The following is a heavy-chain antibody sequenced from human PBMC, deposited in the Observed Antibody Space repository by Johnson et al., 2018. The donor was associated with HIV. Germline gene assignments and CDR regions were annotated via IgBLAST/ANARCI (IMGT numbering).Heavy chain of an antibody. CDR3: ARRFYDSSGAGFDI. J-gene: IGHJ3*02. D-gene: IGHD3-22*01. CDR1: GFSFSNYA. V-gene: IGHV3-30*14. CDR2: ISKDGSSA. Sequence: VQLVESGGGVVQPGSSLTLSCAASGFSFSNYAMHWVRQAPGKGLEWAAVISKDGSSAYYADSVKGRFTISRDNSKNTLYLQMGSLRAEDMAVYYCARRFYDSSGAGFDIWGQGTMVTVSS.